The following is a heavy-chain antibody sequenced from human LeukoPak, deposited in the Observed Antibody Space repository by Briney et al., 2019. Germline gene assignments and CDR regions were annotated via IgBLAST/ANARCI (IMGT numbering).Heavy chain of an antibody. V-gene: IGHV3-23*01. CDR1: GFTFSNYA. CDR2: ISGSGGAT. J-gene: IGHJ4*02. CDR3: ARAYTSGRDGYYFDY. D-gene: IGHD6-19*01. Sequence: GGSLRLSCATSGFTFSNYAVSWVRQAPGKGLEWVSSISGSGGATYYADSVKGRFTISRDNSKNTLYLQMNSLRAEDTAIYYCARAYTSGRDGYYFDYWGQGALVTVSS.